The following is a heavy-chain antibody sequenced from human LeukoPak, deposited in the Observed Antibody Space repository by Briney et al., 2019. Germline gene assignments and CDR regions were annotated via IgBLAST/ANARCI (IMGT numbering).Heavy chain of an antibody. D-gene: IGHD3-22*01. CDR3: ARGGGVTYYDSTGYLWYFDY. CDR1: GGSISSSSYY. CDR2: IYYSGST. Sequence: PSETLSLTCTVSGGSISSSSYYWGWIRQPPGKGLEWIGSIYYSGSTKFNPSLKSRVTISVDTSKNQFSLKLSSVTAADTAVYYCARGGGVTYYDSTGYLWYFDYWGQGTLVTVSS. V-gene: IGHV4-39*07. J-gene: IGHJ4*02.